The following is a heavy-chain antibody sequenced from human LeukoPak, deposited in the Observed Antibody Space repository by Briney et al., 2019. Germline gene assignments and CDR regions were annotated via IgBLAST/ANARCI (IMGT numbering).Heavy chain of an antibody. D-gene: IGHD4-23*01. CDR3: ARRNDYGDNSGEFDY. Sequence: PSETLSLTCTVSGGSISNFYWSWIRQPPGKGLEWIGYIYSSGSINYNPSLKSRVTISVDTSKNHFSLKLSSVTAADTAIYYCARRNDYGDNSGEFDYWGQGTLVTVSS. CDR2: IYSSGSI. CDR1: GGSISNFY. V-gene: IGHV4-59*01. J-gene: IGHJ4*02.